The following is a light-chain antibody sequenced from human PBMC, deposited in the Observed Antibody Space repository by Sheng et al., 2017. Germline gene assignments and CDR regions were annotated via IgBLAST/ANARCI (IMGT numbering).Light chain of an antibody. CDR3: QQSLTPPWT. J-gene: IGKJ1*01. CDR2: SAS. CDR1: RSINNY. Sequence: DIQMTQSPSSLSASVGDRVTITCRASRSINNYFNWYQQSPGEAPKLLIYSASTLRSGVPSRFSGAASGTESTLTIRGLQPDDVGTYYCQQSLTPPWTFGRGTKVEIK. V-gene: IGKV1-39*01.